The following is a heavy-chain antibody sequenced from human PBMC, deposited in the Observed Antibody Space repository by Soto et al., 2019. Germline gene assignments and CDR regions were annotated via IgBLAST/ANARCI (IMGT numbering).Heavy chain of an antibody. CDR2: ISGSGGST. J-gene: IGHJ5*02. CDR1: GFTFSSYA. Sequence: GGSLRLSCAASGFTFSSYAMSWVRQAPGKGLEWVSAISGSGGSTYYADSVKGRFTISRDNSKNTLYLQMNSLRAEDTAVYYCAKELGYCSGGSCYPDAYNWFDPWGQGTLVTVSS. V-gene: IGHV3-23*01. CDR3: AKELGYCSGGSCYPDAYNWFDP. D-gene: IGHD2-15*01.